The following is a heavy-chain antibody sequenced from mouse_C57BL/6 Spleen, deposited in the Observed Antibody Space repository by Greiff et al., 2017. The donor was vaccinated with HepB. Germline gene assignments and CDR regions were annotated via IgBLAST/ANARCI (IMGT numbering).Heavy chain of an antibody. Sequence: QVQLQQPGAELVMPGASVKLSCKASGYTFTSYWMHWVKQRPGQGLEWIGEIDPSDSYTNYNQKFKGKSTLTVDKSSSTAYMQLSSLTSEDSAVDYCARRDGSSYYFDYWGQGTTLTVSS. J-gene: IGHJ2*01. CDR1: GYTFTSYW. CDR2: IDPSDSYT. D-gene: IGHD1-1*01. V-gene: IGHV1-69*01. CDR3: ARRDGSSYYFDY.